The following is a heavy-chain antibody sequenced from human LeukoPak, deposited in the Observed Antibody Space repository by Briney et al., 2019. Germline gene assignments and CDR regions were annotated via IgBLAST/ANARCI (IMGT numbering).Heavy chain of an antibody. D-gene: IGHD3-9*01. V-gene: IGHV3-48*03. Sequence: GGSLRLSCAASGFTFSSYEMNWVRQAPGKGLEWVSYISSSGSTIYYADSVKGRFTISRDNAKNSLYLQMNSLRAEDTAVYYCARGSTHYDVLTGYHYYFDYWGQGTLVTVSS. J-gene: IGHJ4*02. CDR1: GFTFSSYE. CDR2: ISSSGSTI. CDR3: ARGSTHYDVLTGYHYYFDY.